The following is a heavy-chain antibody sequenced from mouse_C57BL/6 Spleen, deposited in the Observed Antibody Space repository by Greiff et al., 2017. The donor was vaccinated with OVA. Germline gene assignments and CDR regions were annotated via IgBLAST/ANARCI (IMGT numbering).Heavy chain of an antibody. CDR1: GFTFSSYG. J-gene: IGHJ3*01. CDR3: ASHDGYFFAY. Sequence: EVQLVESGGDLVKPGGSLKLSCAASGFTFSSYGMSWVRQTPDKRLEWVATISSGGSYTYYPDSVKGRFTISRDNAKNTRYLQMSSLKSEDTAMYYCASHDGYFFAYWGQGTLVTVSA. CDR2: ISSGGSYT. D-gene: IGHD2-3*01. V-gene: IGHV5-6*01.